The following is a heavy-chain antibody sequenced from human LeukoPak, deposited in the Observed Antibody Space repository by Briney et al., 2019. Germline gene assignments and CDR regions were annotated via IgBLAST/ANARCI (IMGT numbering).Heavy chain of an antibody. CDR1: GGSISSTNW. CDR3: ARDRVGVRAFDY. Sequence: SETLSLTCAVSGGSISSTNWWSWVRPPPGKGLEWIGEIYHSGSTNYNPSLKSRVTISADKSQNQFSLKLTYVTAADTAVYYCARDRVGVRAFDYWGQGTLVTVSS. J-gene: IGHJ4*02. D-gene: IGHD3-10*01. V-gene: IGHV4-4*02. CDR2: IYHSGST.